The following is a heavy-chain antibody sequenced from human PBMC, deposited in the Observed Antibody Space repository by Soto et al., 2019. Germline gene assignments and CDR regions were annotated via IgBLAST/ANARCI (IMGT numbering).Heavy chain of an antibody. Sequence: SETLSLTCAVYGGSFSDYYWSWIRQPPGKGLEWIGEINHSGSTNYNPSLKSRVTISVDTSKNQFSLKLSSVAAADTAVYYCARSLPPMVRLPNWFDPWGQGTLVTVSS. V-gene: IGHV4-34*01. CDR2: INHSGST. CDR3: ARSLPPMVRLPNWFDP. J-gene: IGHJ5*02. CDR1: GGSFSDYY. D-gene: IGHD3-10*01.